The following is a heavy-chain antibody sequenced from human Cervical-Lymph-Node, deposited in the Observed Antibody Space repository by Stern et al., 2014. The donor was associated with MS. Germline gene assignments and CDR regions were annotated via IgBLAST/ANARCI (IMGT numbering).Heavy chain of an antibody. Sequence: VQLVESGAEVKKPGASVKVSCKVSGYTFTSYGISWVRPAPGQGLGWMGWISAYNGNTNYAQKLQGRVTMTTDTSTSTAYMELRSLRSDDTAVYYCARTDYGDFYWYFDLWGRGTLVTVSS. CDR2: ISAYNGNT. CDR3: ARTDYGDFYWYFDL. J-gene: IGHJ2*01. CDR1: GYTFTSYG. V-gene: IGHV1-18*01. D-gene: IGHD4-17*01.